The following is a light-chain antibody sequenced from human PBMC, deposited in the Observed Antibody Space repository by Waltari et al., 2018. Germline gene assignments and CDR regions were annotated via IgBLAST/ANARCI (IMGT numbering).Light chain of an antibody. J-gene: IGKJ1*01. Sequence: EIVLTQSPGTLSLSPGERATLSCRASQSLRVAYLAWYQQKSGQAPRLLIYGAMYRASDIPDRFSGSGSGTDFTLTITRLEPEDFAVYHCQQYGSLPWTFGQGTMVDMK. CDR2: GAM. CDR3: QQYGSLPWT. CDR1: QSLRVAY. V-gene: IGKV3-20*01.